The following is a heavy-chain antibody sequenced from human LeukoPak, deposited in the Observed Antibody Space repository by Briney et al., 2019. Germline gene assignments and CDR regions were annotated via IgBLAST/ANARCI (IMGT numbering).Heavy chain of an antibody. J-gene: IGHJ4*02. Sequence: GGSLRLSCVVSGFDFSSYAMSWVRQAPGTGPEWVSVISGSISTSYYADSVKGRFSISRDNSKSTLYLQMNSLRAEDTAVYYCARRTKMGGGDCLDYWGRETLVPV. CDR1: GFDFSSYA. D-gene: IGHD2-21*02. CDR2: ISGSISTS. CDR3: ARRTKMGGGDCLDY. V-gene: IGHV3-23*01.